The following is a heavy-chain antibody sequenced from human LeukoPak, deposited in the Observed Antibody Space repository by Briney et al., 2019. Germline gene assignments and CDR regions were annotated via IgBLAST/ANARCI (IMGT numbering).Heavy chain of an antibody. CDR2: ISGSSRYI. J-gene: IGHJ4*02. CDR1: GFTFSSYS. Sequence: GGSLRLSCAASGFTFSSYSMNWVRQAPGKGLEWVSSISGSSRYIYYADSVRARFIISRDNAKNSLYLQMNSLRAEDTAVYYCARENDQDFDYWGQGTLVTVSS. CDR3: ARENDQDFDY. D-gene: IGHD1-1*01. V-gene: IGHV3-21*01.